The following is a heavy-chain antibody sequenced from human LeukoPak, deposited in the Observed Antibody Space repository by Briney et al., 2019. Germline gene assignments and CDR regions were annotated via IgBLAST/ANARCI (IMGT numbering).Heavy chain of an antibody. V-gene: IGHV1-24*01. CDR1: GYTLTELS. CDR2: FDPEDGET. CDR3: ATDPPYSGSPGFDY. Sequence: ASVKVSCKVSGYTLTELSMHWVRQAPGKGLEWMGGFDPEDGETIYAQKFQGRITMTEDTSTDTAYMELSSLRSEDTAVYYCATDPPYSGSPGFDYWGQGTLVTVSS. D-gene: IGHD1-26*01. J-gene: IGHJ4*02.